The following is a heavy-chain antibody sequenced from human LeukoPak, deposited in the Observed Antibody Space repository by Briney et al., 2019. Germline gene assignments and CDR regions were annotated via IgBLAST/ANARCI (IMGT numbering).Heavy chain of an antibody. CDR1: GGSISSGDYY. V-gene: IGHV4-30-4*01. Sequence: PSQTLSLTCTVSGGSISSGDYYWGWPRQPPGTGLEWIVYIFYSGTTYYNPSLKSRVTISVDTSKNQFSLKLSSVTAADTAVYYCAREPMRVPAAMYALDIWGQGTMVTVSS. J-gene: IGHJ3*02. CDR3: AREPMRVPAAMYALDI. CDR2: IFYSGTT. D-gene: IGHD2-2*01.